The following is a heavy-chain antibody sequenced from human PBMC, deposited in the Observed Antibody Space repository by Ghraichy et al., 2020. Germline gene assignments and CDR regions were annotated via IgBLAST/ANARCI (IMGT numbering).Heavy chain of an antibody. CDR2: TSVSGGSK. Sequence: GGSLRLSCAASGFTFTNYAMSWVRQAPGKGLEWVSATSVSGGSKPYADSVKGRFTISRDNSRNTLFLQMNSLRVEDTAVYYCVRYPPVTGAGRHPFQIWGQWTLVTVSS. J-gene: IGHJ3*02. CDR3: VRYPPVTGAGRHPFQI. D-gene: IGHD2-21*02. CDR1: GFTFTNYA. V-gene: IGHV3-23*01.